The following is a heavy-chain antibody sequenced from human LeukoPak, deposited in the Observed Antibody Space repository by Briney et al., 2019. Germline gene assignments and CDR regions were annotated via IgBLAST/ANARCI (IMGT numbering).Heavy chain of an antibody. J-gene: IGHJ4*02. Sequence: SETLSLTCSVSGDSISSGGYYWGWIRQPPGKELEWIGSLSYGGCTYYNPSLKTRFTISMDTAKNHFSLRLSSVTAADTALYFCARDSRYCSGGNCQLRFDYWGQGILVTVSS. CDR2: LSYGGCT. CDR3: ARDSRYCSGGNCQLRFDY. D-gene: IGHD2-15*01. CDR1: GDSISSGGYY. V-gene: IGHV4-39*07.